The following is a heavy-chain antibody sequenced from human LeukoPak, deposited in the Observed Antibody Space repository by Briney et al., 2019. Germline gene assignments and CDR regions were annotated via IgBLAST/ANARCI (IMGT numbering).Heavy chain of an antibody. V-gene: IGHV3-11*04. CDR1: GFTVSNNY. J-gene: IGHJ4*02. D-gene: IGHD2-8*01. CDR3: ARDTKDY. CDR2: ISTAGDRI. Sequence: GGSLRLSCAASGFTVSNNYMNWVRQAPGKGLEWISYISTAGDRIQYADSVKGRFTISRDNAKNSLYLQMNSLRAEDTAVYYCARDTKDYWGQGTLVTVSS.